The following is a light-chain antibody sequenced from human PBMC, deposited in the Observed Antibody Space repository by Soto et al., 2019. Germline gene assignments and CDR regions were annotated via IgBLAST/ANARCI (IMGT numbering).Light chain of an antibody. CDR3: HQYNNWPPGT. J-gene: IGKJ4*01. V-gene: IGKV3-15*01. Sequence: EIVLTQSPATLSVSPGERATLSSRASQSVANSLAWYQQKPGQAPRLLIYGASTRATGAPARFSGGGSGTEFTLTINGLQSEDFAVYYCHQYNNWPPGTFGGGTKVDIK. CDR1: QSVANS. CDR2: GAS.